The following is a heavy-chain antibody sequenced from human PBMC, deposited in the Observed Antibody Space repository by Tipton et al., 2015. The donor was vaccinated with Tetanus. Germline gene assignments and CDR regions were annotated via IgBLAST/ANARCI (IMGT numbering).Heavy chain of an antibody. CDR3: ARDAGASGGGAFFT. CDR1: GFTFSGNG. J-gene: IGHJ5*02. Sequence: SLRLSCAASGFTFSGNGMHWVRQAPGKGLEWVAVIWYDGSKKYYIDSVKGRFTISRDNSKSPLYLQMSNMRPEDTALYYCARDAGASGGGAFFTWGPGTPVSVSS. V-gene: IGHV3-33*01. CDR2: IWYDGSKK. D-gene: IGHD1-26*01.